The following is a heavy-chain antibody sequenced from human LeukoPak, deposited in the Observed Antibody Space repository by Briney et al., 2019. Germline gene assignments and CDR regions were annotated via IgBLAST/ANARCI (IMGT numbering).Heavy chain of an antibody. J-gene: IGHJ4*02. D-gene: IGHD4-23*01. CDR3: ARESTLVTPGVFDY. CDR1: GFTVSSNY. Sequence: GGSLRLSCAASGFTVSSNYMSWVRQAPGKGLEWVSVIYSDSSTYYTDSVKGRFTISRDNSKNTLYLQMDSLRGEDTAVYYCARESTLVTPGVFDYWGQGTLVTVSS. CDR2: IYSDSST. V-gene: IGHV3-66*01.